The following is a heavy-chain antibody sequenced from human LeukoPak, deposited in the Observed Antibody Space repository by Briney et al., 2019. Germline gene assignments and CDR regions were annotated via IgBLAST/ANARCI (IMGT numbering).Heavy chain of an antibody. CDR2: AYYRSKWYN. CDR3: ARAWGYDCVWGSYQQNDAFDI. D-gene: IGHD3-16*02. J-gene: IGHJ3*02. Sequence: SQTLSLTCAISGDSVSSNSAAWNWIRQSPSRGLEWLGRAYYRSKWYNDYAVSVKSRITINPDTSKNQFSLQLSSVTAADTAVYYCARAWGYDCVWGSYQQNDAFDIWGQGTMVTVSS. V-gene: IGHV6-1*01. CDR1: GDSVSSNSAA.